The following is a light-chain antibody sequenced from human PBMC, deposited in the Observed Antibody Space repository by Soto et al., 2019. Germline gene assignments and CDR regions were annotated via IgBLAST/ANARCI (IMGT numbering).Light chain of an antibody. CDR2: DAS. Sequence: EIVLTQSPATLYFSPGERATLSCRASQTINNYLAWYQQKPGQAPRLLIFDASNRATGIPARFTGSVSVTDFTDFTLTISSLEPEDFAVYYCQQRSNWPYTFGQGTKLEIK. CDR1: QTINNY. CDR3: QQRSNWPYT. V-gene: IGKV3-11*01. J-gene: IGKJ2*01.